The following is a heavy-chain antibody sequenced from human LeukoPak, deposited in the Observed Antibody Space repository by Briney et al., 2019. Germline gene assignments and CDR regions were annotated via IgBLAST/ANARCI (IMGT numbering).Heavy chain of an antibody. Sequence: GGSLRLSCSASGFTFSSYAMHWVRQAPGKGLEYVSTISSNGDVTYYTNSVEGRFTISRDNSKNTLYLQMGSLRAEDMAVYYCARGGYSGSYYDYWGQGTLVTVSS. J-gene: IGHJ4*02. CDR2: ISSNGDVT. D-gene: IGHD1-26*01. CDR3: ARGGYSGSYYDY. CDR1: GFTFSSYA. V-gene: IGHV3-64*01.